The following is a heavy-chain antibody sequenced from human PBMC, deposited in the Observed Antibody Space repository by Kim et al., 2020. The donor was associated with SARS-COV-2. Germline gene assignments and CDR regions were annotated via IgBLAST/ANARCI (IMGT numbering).Heavy chain of an antibody. V-gene: IGHV3-23*01. CDR1: GFTFSSYA. Sequence: GGSLRLSCAASGFTFSSYAMSWVRQAPGKGLEWVSAISGSGGSTYYADSVKGRFTISRDNSKNTLYLQMNSLRAEDTAVYYCAKDTHSSWYKLVRSPSPDIFDPWGQGTLVTVSS. D-gene: IGHD6-13*01. CDR2: ISGSGGST. CDR3: AKDTHSSWYKLVRSPSPDIFDP. J-gene: IGHJ5*02.